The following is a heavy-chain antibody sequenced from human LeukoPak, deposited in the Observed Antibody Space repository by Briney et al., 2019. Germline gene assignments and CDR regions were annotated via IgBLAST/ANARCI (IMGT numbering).Heavy chain of an antibody. V-gene: IGHV1-2*06. D-gene: IGHD3-10*01. CDR2: INPKSGGT. CDR3: ANSNYYGSGISDY. Sequence: ASVKVSCTASGYTFTAYYVHWVREAPGHGLEWMGRINPKSGGTNYAQKFRGRVTMTRDTSISTAYMELSRLRSDDTAMYYCANSNYYGSGISDYWGQGTPVTVSS. J-gene: IGHJ4*02. CDR1: GYTFTAYY.